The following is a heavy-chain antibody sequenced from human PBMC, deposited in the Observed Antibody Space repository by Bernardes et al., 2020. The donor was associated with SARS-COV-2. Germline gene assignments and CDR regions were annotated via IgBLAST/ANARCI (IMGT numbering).Heavy chain of an antibody. CDR3: ARQDIGAIFGVVMTPAGMDV. Sequence: SETLSLTCTVSGGSLSSYSWSWIRQPPGKGLEWIGYIYYSGSTNYNPSLKSRVTISVDTSKNQFSLKLSSVTAADTAVYYCARQDIGAIFGVVMTPAGMDVWAKGPRSPST. V-gene: IGHV4-59*08. J-gene: IGHJ6*02. CDR2: IYYSGST. D-gene: IGHD3-3*01. CDR1: GGSLSSYS.